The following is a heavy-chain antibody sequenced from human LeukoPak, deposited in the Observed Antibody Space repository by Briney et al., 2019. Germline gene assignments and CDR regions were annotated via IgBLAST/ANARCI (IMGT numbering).Heavy chain of an antibody. V-gene: IGHV1-46*01. D-gene: IGHD5-18*01. CDR2: INPGVGST. CDR3: ARAMGWIQLWSTILRGGYYMDV. J-gene: IGHJ6*03. CDR1: GYTFTRYY. Sequence: ASVKVSCKPSGYTFTRYYIHWVRQAPGQGHEWMGIINPGVGSTSYAQKFQGRDTITRDMFPRTVYMLLSRLRYQGTGVYYCARAMGWIQLWSTILRGGYYMDVWGKGTMVTISS.